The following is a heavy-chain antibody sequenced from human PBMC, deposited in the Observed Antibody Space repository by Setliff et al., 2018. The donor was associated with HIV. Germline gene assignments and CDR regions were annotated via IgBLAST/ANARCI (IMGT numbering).Heavy chain of an antibody. CDR1: GGSMSTYY. CDR2: IYSPITSS. V-gene: IGHV4-4*07. D-gene: IGHD2-15*01. J-gene: IGHJ4*02. CDR3: ARRAANGLFDY. Sequence: SETLSLTCSVSGGSMSTYYWSWIRQPAGKRLEWIWRIYSPITSSNYNASLKSRVTISVDTSKNHFSLKLSSVTAADTAVYYCARRAANGLFDYWGQGTLVTVSS.